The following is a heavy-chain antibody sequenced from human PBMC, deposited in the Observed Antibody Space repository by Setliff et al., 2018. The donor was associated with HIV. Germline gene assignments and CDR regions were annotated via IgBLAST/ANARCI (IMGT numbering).Heavy chain of an antibody. Sequence: KPSETLSLTCTVSGGSISSHYWSWIRQPPGKGLEWIGYIYYSGSNDCNPSLKNRVTISIDTSKNQVSLKLSSVTAADTAMYYCAREMATRFDAFDIWGQGTKVTVS. CDR2: IYYSGSN. CDR3: AREMATRFDAFDI. V-gene: IGHV4-59*11. J-gene: IGHJ3*02. CDR1: GGSISSHY. D-gene: IGHD5-12*01.